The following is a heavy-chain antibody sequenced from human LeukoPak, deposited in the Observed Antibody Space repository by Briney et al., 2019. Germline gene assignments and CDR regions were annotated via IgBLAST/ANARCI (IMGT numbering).Heavy chain of an antibody. CDR2: ISTYNGKT. V-gene: IGHV1-18*01. CDR1: GYTFTSYG. J-gene: IGHJ5*02. D-gene: IGHD3-22*01. CDR3: ARDLSSGYYHIPSHFDP. Sequence: ASVKVSCKASGYTFTSYGISWVRQAPGQGLEWMGWISTYNGKTKYALKLQGRLTMTTDTSTSTANMELRSLRSDDTAVYYCARDLSSGYYHIPSHFDPWGQGTLVTVSS.